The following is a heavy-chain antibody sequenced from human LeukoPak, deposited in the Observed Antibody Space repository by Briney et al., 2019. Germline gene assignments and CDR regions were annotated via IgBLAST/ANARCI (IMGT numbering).Heavy chain of an antibody. J-gene: IGHJ4*02. V-gene: IGHV3-23*01. D-gene: IGHD6-19*01. Sequence: PGGSLRLSCAASGFTFSSYAMSWVRQAPGKGLEWVSAISGSGGSTYYADSVKGRFTISRDNSKNTLYLQMNSLRAEDTAVYYCASSPYSSGWYLLDYWAQGTLVTVSS. CDR3: ASSPYSSGWYLLDY. CDR1: GFTFSSYA. CDR2: ISGSGGST.